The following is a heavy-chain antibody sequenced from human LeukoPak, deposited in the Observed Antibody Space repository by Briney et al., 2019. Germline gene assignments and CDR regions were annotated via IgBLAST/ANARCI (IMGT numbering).Heavy chain of an antibody. D-gene: IGHD2-2*01. CDR1: GFTFSSYE. CDR3: ATYLSPIVVVPAAMLPDYYYGMDV. Sequence: PGGSLRLSCAASGFTFSSYEMNWVRQAPGKGLEWVSYISSSGSTIYYADSVKGRFAISRDNVKNSLYLQMNSLRAEDTAVYYCATYLSPIVVVPAAMLPDYYYGMDVWGQGTTVTVSS. CDR2: ISSSGSTI. J-gene: IGHJ6*02. V-gene: IGHV3-48*03.